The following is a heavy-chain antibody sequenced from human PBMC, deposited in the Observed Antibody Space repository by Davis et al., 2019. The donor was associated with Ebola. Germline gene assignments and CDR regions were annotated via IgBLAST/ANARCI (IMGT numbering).Heavy chain of an antibody. Sequence: ASVKVSCKASGYTFTSYYMHWVRQAPGHGLEWLGIINPSGVSPSYAQKLQGRVTMTRDTSTSTVYMELSSLRSEDTAVYYCARELIVIMAAAGTGAGDYYYYGMDVWGQGTTVTVSS. D-gene: IGHD6-13*01. V-gene: IGHV1-46*03. CDR1: GYTFTSYY. CDR3: ARELIVIMAAAGTGAGDYYYYGMDV. J-gene: IGHJ6*02. CDR2: INPSGVSP.